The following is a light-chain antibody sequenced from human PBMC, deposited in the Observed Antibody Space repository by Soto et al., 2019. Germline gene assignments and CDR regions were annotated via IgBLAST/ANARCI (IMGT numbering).Light chain of an antibody. CDR3: SSYTSSSTLVV. J-gene: IGLJ2*01. CDR2: EVS. Sequence: QSALTQPASVSGSPGQSITISCTGTSSDVGGYNYVSWYQQHPGKAPKLMIYEVSNRPSGVSNRVSGSKSGNTASLTISGLQAEDEADYYCSSYTSSSTLVVFGGGTKLTV. CDR1: SSDVGGYNY. V-gene: IGLV2-14*01.